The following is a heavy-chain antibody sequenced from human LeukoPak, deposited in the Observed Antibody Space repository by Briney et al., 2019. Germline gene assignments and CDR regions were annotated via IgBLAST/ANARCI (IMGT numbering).Heavy chain of an antibody. J-gene: IGHJ4*02. D-gene: IGHD1-26*01. CDR1: GYTFTNYA. CDR3: ARIVLEGSGSWTPIEDY. CDR2: INPNSGGT. Sequence: ASVKVSCKASGYTFTNYAMHWVRQAPGQGLEWMGWINPNSGGTNYTQKFQGRVTMTRDTSISTAYMELSRLRSDDTAVYYCARIVLEGSGSWTPIEDYWGQGTLVTVSS. V-gene: IGHV1-2*02.